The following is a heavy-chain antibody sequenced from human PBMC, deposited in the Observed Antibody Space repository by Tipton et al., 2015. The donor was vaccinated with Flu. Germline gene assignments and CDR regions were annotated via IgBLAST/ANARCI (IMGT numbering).Heavy chain of an antibody. D-gene: IGHD3-16*01. CDR3: ARGGTMITFGGAPVGDYFDY. CDR2: IYYSGST. CDR1: GGSISSSSYY. V-gene: IGHV4-39*07. Sequence: TLSLTCTVSGGSISSSSYYWGWIRQPPGKGLEWIGSIYYSGSTYYNPSLKSRVTISVDTSKNQFSLKLSSVTAADTAVYYCARGGTMITFGGAPVGDYFDYWGQGTLVTVSS. J-gene: IGHJ4*02.